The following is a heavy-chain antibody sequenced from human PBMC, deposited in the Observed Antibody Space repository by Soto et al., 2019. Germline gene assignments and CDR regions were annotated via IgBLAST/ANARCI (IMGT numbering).Heavy chain of an antibody. J-gene: IGHJ4*02. D-gene: IGHD3-10*01. Sequence: GGSLRLSCAASGFTFSSYSMNWVRQAPGKGLEWVSYISSSSSTIYYADSVKGRFTISRDNAKNSLYLQMNSLRAEDTAVYYCARDGGWFGEFVFDYWGQGTLVTVSS. CDR2: ISSSSSTI. V-gene: IGHV3-48*01. CDR3: ARDGGWFGEFVFDY. CDR1: GFTFSSYS.